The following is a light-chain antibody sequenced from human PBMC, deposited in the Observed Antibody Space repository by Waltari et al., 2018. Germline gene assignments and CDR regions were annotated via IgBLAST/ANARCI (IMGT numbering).Light chain of an antibody. CDR2: DFS. CDR3: SSYTTRGTWV. Sequence: QSALTQPASVSGSPGQSITFSCTGSFCDVCAYDYVSWSQQLPGRAPKLLIYDFSHRPSGVSDRLSGSKSGNTASLTISGLQPEDEADYYCSSYTTRGTWVFGGGTKLTVL. V-gene: IGLV2-14*03. CDR1: FCDVCAYDY. J-gene: IGLJ3*02.